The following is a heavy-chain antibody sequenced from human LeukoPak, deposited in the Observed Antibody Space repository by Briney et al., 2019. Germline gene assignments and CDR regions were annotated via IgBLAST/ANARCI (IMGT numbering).Heavy chain of an antibody. J-gene: IGHJ4*02. Sequence: SVKVSCKASGGTFTSYAISWVRQAPGQGLEWMGRIIPILGIANYAQKVQGRVTITADKSTSTAYMELSSLRSEDTAVYYCARDSQDSSGYYYVYYFDYWGQGTLVTVSS. D-gene: IGHD3-22*01. V-gene: IGHV1-69*04. CDR2: IIPILGIA. CDR3: ARDSQDSSGYYYVYYFDY. CDR1: GGTFTSYA.